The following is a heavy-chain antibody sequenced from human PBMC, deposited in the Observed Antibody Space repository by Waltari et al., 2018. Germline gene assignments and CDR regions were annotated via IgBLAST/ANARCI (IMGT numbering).Heavy chain of an antibody. V-gene: IGHV4-59*11. CDR3: ARAETGGSWFIWFDP. D-gene: IGHD1-26*01. CDR2: IYYSGST. J-gene: IGHJ5*02. Sequence: QVQLQESGPGLVKPSETLSLTCTVSGGSISSPYWRWIRQPPGKGLEWIGYIYYSGSTNYNPSLKSQVTISVDTSKNQFSLKLSSVTAADTAVYYCARAETGGSWFIWFDPWGQGTLVTVSS. CDR1: GGSISSPY.